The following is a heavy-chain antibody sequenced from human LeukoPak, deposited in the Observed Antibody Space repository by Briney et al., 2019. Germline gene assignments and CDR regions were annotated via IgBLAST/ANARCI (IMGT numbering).Heavy chain of an antibody. Sequence: GGSLRLSCTASGFTFGDYAMSWVRQAPGKGLEWVSFIRGKAYGGTTEYAASVKGRFTISRDDSKSIAYLQMNSLKTEDTAVYYCRGDSSGYYSDYGMDVWGQGTTVTVSS. D-gene: IGHD3-22*01. CDR2: IRGKAYGGTT. V-gene: IGHV3-49*04. CDR3: RGDSSGYYSDYGMDV. CDR1: GFTFGDYA. J-gene: IGHJ6*02.